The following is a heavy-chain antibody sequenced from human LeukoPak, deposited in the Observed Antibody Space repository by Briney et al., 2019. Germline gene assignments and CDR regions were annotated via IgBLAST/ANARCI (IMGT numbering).Heavy chain of an antibody. V-gene: IGHV3-33*06. D-gene: IGHD6-19*01. J-gene: IGHJ4*02. CDR1: GFTFSSYG. CDR2: IWYDGSNK. CDR3: AKVTGYSSGWYDY. Sequence: PGRSLRLSCAASGFTFSSYGMHWVRQAPGKGLEWVAVIWYDGSNKYYADSVKGRFTISRDNSKNTLYLQMNSLRAEDTAVYYCAKVTGYSSGWYDYWGQGTLVTVSS.